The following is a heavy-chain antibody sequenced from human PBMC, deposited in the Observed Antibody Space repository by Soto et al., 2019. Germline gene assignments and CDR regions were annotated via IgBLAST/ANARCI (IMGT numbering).Heavy chain of an antibody. Sequence: PSETLSLTCAVYGGSFSGYYWSWIRQPPGKGLEWIGEINHSGSTNYNPSLKSRVTISVDTSKNQFSLKLSSVTAEDTAVYYCARGNLSYDFWSGYYDNWFDPWGQGTLVTVSS. V-gene: IGHV4-34*01. CDR3: ARGNLSYDFWSGYYDNWFDP. J-gene: IGHJ5*02. D-gene: IGHD3-3*01. CDR2: INHSGST. CDR1: GGSFSGYY.